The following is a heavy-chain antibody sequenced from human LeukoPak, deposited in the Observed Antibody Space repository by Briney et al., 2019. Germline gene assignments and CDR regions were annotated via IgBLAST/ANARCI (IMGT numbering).Heavy chain of an antibody. CDR1: GFAFSSQA. J-gene: IGHJ4*02. CDR3: AKDARRTSGWYFFDY. V-gene: IGHV3-23*01. Sequence: GGSLRLSCAASGFAFSSQAMGWVRQDPRKGLECVSAISDGGGSTYYADSVKGRFTISRDNSKNTLFLQMYSLRAEDTAVYYCAKDARRTSGWYFFDYWGQGTLVTVSS. CDR2: ISDGGGST. D-gene: IGHD6-19*01.